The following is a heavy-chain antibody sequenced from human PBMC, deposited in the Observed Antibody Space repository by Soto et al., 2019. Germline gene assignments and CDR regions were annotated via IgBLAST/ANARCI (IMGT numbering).Heavy chain of an antibody. CDR1: GDSVSSDITS. Sequence: SQTLSLTCAISGDSVSSDITSWNWIRQSPSRGLEWLGRTYYRSRWFHDYADSVKSRITINADTSKNQFSLELKPMTPEDTAVYYCARGNALNVWGQGTLVTVSS. CDR3: ARGNALNV. CDR2: TYYRSRWFH. V-gene: IGHV6-1*01. J-gene: IGHJ3*01.